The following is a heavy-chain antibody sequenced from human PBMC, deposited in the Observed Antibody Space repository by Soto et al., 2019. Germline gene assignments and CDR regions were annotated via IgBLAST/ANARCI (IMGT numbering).Heavy chain of an antibody. V-gene: IGHV1-69*01. J-gene: IGHJ4*02. CDR1: GGTFSSYA. Sequence: QVQLVQSGAEVQKPGSSVKVSCKASGGTFSSYAISWVRQAPGQGLEWMGGIIPIFGTANYAQKFQGRVTITADESTRTSYMELSSLRSEDTAVYYCARGDQGWNDGGDDYWGQGTLVTVSS. D-gene: IGHD1-1*01. CDR2: IIPIFGTA. CDR3: ARGDQGWNDGGDDY.